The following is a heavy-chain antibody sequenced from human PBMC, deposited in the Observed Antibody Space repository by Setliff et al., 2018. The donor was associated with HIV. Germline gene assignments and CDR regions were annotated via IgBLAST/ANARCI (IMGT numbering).Heavy chain of an antibody. CDR1: GFTFRNYD. CDR3: AKDRDERWFGELLSPFTFDY. V-gene: IGHV3-13*01. CDR2: IGTVGDT. J-gene: IGHJ4*02. Sequence: GGSLRLSCAVSGFTFRNYDMHWVRQAPGKGLEWVSGIGTVGDTYYPDSVKGRFTISREDAKDSLYLQMNSLRAGDTAVYYCAKDRDERWFGELLSPFTFDYWGQGTLVNAPQ. D-gene: IGHD3-10*01.